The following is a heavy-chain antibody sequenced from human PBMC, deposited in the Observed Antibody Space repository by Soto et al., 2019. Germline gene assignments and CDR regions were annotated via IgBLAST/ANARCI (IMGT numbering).Heavy chain of an antibody. Sequence: QVQLVQSGAEVKKPGASVKVSCKASGYTFTSYAMHWVRQAPGQRLEWMGWINAGNGNTKYSQKFQGRVTITRDTSARTAYMELSSLRSEDTAVYYCARDNYGSGSDYWGQGTLVTVSS. J-gene: IGHJ4*02. CDR1: GYTFTSYA. V-gene: IGHV1-3*01. CDR3: ARDNYGSGSDY. D-gene: IGHD3-10*01. CDR2: INAGNGNT.